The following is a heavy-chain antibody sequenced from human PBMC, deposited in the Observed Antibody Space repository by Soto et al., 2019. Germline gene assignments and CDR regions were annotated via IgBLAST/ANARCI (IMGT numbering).Heavy chain of an antibody. CDR3: ARSIVVVTALDY. V-gene: IGHV1-3*05. D-gene: IGHD2-21*02. CDR1: GYTFTSYA. CDR2: INAGNGNT. J-gene: IGHJ4*02. Sequence: QVQLVQSGAEEKKPGASVKVSCKASGYTFTSYAMRWVRQAPGQRLEWMGWINAGNGNTKYSQKFQGRVTITRDTSASTAYMELSSLRSEDTDVYYCARSIVVVTALDYWGQGTLVTVSS.